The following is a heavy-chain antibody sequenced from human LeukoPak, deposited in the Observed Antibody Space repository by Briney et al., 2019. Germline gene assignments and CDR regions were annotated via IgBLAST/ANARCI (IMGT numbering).Heavy chain of an antibody. J-gene: IGHJ4*02. CDR2: ISSSSSYI. CDR3: ARDRDCSGGSCYSIDY. Sequence: GGSLRFSCAASGFTFSSYSMNWVRQAPGKGLEWVSSISSSSSYIYYADSVKGRFTISRDNAKNSLYLQMNSLRAEDTAVYYCARDRDCSGGSCYSIDYWGQGTLVTVSS. D-gene: IGHD2-15*01. CDR1: GFTFSSYS. V-gene: IGHV3-21*01.